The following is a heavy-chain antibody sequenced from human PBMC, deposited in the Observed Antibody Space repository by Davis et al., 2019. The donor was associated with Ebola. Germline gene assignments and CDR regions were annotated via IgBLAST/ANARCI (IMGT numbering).Heavy chain of an antibody. CDR2: NSGSI. J-gene: IGHJ4*02. V-gene: IGHV3-9*01. D-gene: IGHD2/OR15-2a*01. CDR3: TPLSTRISDY. Sequence: NSGSIGYADSVKGRFTISRDNAKNSLYLQMNSLRAEDTAFYYCTPLSTRISDYWGQGTLVTVPS.